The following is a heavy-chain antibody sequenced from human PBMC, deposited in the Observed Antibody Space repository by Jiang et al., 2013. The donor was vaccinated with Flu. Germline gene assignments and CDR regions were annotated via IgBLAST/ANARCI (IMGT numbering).Heavy chain of an antibody. D-gene: IGHD3-10*01. Sequence: GAEVKKPGASVKVSCKASGYTFTSYGISWVRQAPGQGLEWMGWISAYNGNTNYAQKLQGRVTMATDTSTSTAYMELRSLRSDDTAVYYCARADRTMVRGVIITFELDYWGQGTLVTVSS. V-gene: IGHV1-18*01. CDR3: ARADRTMVRGVIITFELDY. CDR1: GYTFTSYG. CDR2: ISAYNGNT. J-gene: IGHJ4*02.